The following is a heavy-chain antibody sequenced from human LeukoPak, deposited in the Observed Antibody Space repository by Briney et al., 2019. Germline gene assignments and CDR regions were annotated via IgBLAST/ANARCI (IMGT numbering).Heavy chain of an antibody. CDR3: ARDMYYDILTGYYLGWYFDL. V-gene: IGHV3-33*01. CDR2: IWYDGSNK. J-gene: IGHJ2*01. Sequence: GGSLRLSCAAPGFTFSSYGMHWVRQAPGKGLEWVAVIWYDGSNKYYADSVKGRFTISRDNSKNTLYLQMNSLRAEDTAVYYCARDMYYDILTGYYLGWYFDLWGRGTLVTVSS. CDR1: GFTFSSYG. D-gene: IGHD3-9*01.